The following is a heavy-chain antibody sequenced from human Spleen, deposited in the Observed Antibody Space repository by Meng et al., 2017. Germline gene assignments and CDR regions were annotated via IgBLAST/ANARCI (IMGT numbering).Heavy chain of an antibody. D-gene: IGHD3-10*01. V-gene: IGHV1-18*01. CDR2: LGAHDGDT. CDR3: ARGTPGRSYSDY. Sequence: QVQVVQSGPAVKKPGASVKVSCKASDYTFTGYGVSWVRQAPGQGLEWMAWLGAHDGDTSHAPKFQGRVTVSADRPTATAYMELRSLRSDDTAVYYCARGTPGRSYSDYWGQGTLVTVSS. CDR1: DYTFTGYG. J-gene: IGHJ4*02.